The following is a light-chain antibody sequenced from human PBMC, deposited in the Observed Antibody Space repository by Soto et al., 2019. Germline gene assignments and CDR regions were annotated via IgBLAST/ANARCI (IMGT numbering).Light chain of an antibody. CDR2: ASS. J-gene: IGKJ2*01. CDR3: QGYGRSPLYT. CDR1: QSLSRTY. V-gene: IGKV3-20*01. Sequence: EIVLTQSPGTLSLSPGDRATLSCRASQSLSRTYLAWYQQKPGQAPRLLIYASSDRAPGIPDRFRGSGSGTDVTLTISRLETEDYAVYYCQGYGRSPLYTFGQGTKVEIK.